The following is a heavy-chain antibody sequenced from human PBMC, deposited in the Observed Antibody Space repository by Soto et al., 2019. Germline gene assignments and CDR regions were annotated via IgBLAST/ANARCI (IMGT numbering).Heavy chain of an antibody. CDR1: GGSISSNSYY. CDR2: IYYSGTT. V-gene: IGHV4-39*01. D-gene: IGHD6-6*01. J-gene: IGHJ6*02. CDR3: ARLGAYSGPHEIAARPRYYAVDV. Sequence: PSETLSLTCTVSGGSISSNSYYWAWIRQPPGKGLEWIGNIYYSGTTYYNPSLKSRVTISVDTSKNQFSLKLSSVTAADTAVYYCARLGAYSGPHEIAARPRYYAVDVWGQGTTVTVSS.